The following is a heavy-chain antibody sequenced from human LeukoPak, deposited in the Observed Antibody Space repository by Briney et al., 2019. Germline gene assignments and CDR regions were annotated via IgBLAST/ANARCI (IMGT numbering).Heavy chain of an antibody. J-gene: IGHJ4*02. V-gene: IGHV4-61*02. CDR2: ISSSGST. D-gene: IGHD3-9*01. CDR3: ARCYDILTGYCPD. CDR1: GDSISSGDYY. Sequence: SQTLSLTCTVSGDSISSGDYYWSWIRQPAGKGLEWIGRISSSGSTNYNPSLKSRVTMSVDTSKNQFSLKLSSVTAADTAVYYCARCYDILTGYCPDWGQGTLVTVCS.